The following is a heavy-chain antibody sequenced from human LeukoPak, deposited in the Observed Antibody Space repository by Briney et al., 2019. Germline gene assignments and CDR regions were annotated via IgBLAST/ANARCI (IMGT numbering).Heavy chain of an antibody. CDR3: TRAALNDYAAN. Sequence: GGSLRLSCAASGFTVSNSYMSWVRQAPGKGLEWVSMIYVGGSTFYAGSVKDRFTISRDNSKNTLYLQMDSLRAEDTAIYYCTRAALNDYAANWGQGSLVTVSS. D-gene: IGHD4-17*01. J-gene: IGHJ4*02. CDR2: IYVGGST. V-gene: IGHV3-53*01. CDR1: GFTVSNSY.